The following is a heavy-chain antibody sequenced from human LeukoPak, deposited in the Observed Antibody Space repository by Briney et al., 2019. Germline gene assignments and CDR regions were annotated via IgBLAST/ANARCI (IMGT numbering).Heavy chain of an antibody. CDR2: ISTTSDYI. CDR3: ARGGIYSQGFDY. J-gene: IGHJ4*02. Sequence: GGSLRLSCAASGFTFSSYSMNWVRQAPGKGLEWVSSISTTSDYIYYADSLKGRLTNSRDNAKNSLYLQMNSLRAEDTAVYYCARGGIYSQGFDYWGQGTLVTVSS. D-gene: IGHD6-13*01. CDR1: GFTFSSYS. V-gene: IGHV3-21*01.